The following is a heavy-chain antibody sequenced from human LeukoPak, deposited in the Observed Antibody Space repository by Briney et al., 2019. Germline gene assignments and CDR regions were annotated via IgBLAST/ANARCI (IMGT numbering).Heavy chain of an antibody. CDR3: ARDVGYCSDTTCFTS. CDR2: ISSSGQTT. D-gene: IGHD2-15*01. V-gene: IGHV3-11*04. CDR1: EFIFSDYF. J-gene: IGHJ5*02. Sequence: GGSLRLSCAASEFIFSDYFMAWIRQAPGKGLEWVSYISSSGQTTWYADSVKGRFTMSRDNAKSSLYLQMDSLRAEDTAFYYCARDVGYCSDTTCFTSWGQGTLVTVSS.